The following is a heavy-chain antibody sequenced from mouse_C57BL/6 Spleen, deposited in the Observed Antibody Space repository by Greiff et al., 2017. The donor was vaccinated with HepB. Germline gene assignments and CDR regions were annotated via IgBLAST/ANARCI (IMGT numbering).Heavy chain of an antibody. CDR2: IDPANGNT. D-gene: IGHD3-2*02. CDR1: GFNIKNTY. J-gene: IGHJ2*01. Sequence: EVQLQQSVAELVRQGASVKLSCTASGFNIKNTYMHWVKERPEQGLERIGRIDPANGNTKYAPKFQGKATITADTSSNTAYLQLSSLTSEDTAIYYCATDSSGPYYFDYWGQGTTLTVAS. V-gene: IGHV14-3*01. CDR3: ATDSSGPYYFDY.